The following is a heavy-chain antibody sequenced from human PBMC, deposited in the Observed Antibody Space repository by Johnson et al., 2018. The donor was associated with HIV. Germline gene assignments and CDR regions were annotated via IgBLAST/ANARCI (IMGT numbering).Heavy chain of an antibody. CDR1: GFTFSDYY. J-gene: IGHJ3*02. D-gene: IGHD6-19*01. Sequence: HVQLVESGGGLVKLGGSLRLSCAASGFTFSDYYMSWIRQAPGKGLEWVSYISSRGSTIYYADSVKGRFTISRDNAKNSLYLQMNSLRAEDTAVYYCAREPGRQWLVPGTFDIWGQGTMVTVSS. V-gene: IGHV3-11*04. CDR2: ISSRGSTI. CDR3: AREPGRQWLVPGTFDI.